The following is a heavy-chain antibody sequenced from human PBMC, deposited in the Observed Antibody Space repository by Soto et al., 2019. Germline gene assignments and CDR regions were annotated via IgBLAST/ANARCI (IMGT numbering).Heavy chain of an antibody. CDR3: ARGLSYYYDSSGYYFDY. J-gene: IGHJ4*02. CDR2: IYHSGST. Sequence: PSETLSLTCTVSGGSISSYYGSWIRQQPGKGLEWIGYIYHSGSTYYNPSLKSRVTISVDRSRNQFSLKLSSVTAADTAVYYCARGLSYYYDSSGYYFDYWGQGTLVTVSS. D-gene: IGHD3-22*01. V-gene: IGHV4-30-2*01. CDR1: GGSISSYY.